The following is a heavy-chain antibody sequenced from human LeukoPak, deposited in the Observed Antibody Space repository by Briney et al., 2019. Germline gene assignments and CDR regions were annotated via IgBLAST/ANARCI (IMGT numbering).Heavy chain of an antibody. CDR1: GYSFTSYW. CDR2: IYSGDSGT. V-gene: IGHV5-51*01. CDR3: ARRKYYYDSSGYYLVGAFDI. Sequence: GESLKISCKVSGYSFTSYWIGWVRQMPGKGLEWMGCIYSGDSGTRYSPSFQGQVTISADKTISTAYLQWSSLKASDTAMYYCARRKYYYDSSGYYLVGAFDIWGQGTMVTVSS. D-gene: IGHD3-22*01. J-gene: IGHJ3*02.